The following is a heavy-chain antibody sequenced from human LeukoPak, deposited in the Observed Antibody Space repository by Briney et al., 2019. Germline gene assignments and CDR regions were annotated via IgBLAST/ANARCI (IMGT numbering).Heavy chain of an antibody. J-gene: IGHJ4*02. CDR3: AREIGSAARGR. D-gene: IGHD6-13*01. CDR1: GFTFDSYW. CDR2: IKEDGSEK. Sequence: GGSLRLSCATSGFTFDSYWMSWVPQAPGEGLEWVANIKEDGSEKYYVDSVKGRFTISRDNAKNSVYLEMNSLRAEDTAVYYCAREIGSAARGRWGQGTLVTVSS. V-gene: IGHV3-7*05.